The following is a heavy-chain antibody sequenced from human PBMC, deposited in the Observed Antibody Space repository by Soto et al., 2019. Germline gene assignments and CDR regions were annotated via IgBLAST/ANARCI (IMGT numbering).Heavy chain of an antibody. CDR3: ATDRDYDSSGWAEYFQH. D-gene: IGHD3-22*01. J-gene: IGHJ1*01. CDR1: GYTLTELS. V-gene: IGHV1-24*01. CDR2: FDPEDGET. Sequence: QVQLVQSGAEVKKPGASVKVSCKVSGYTLTELSMRWVRQAPGKGLEWMGGFDPEDGETIYAQKFQGRVTITEDTSTDTAYMELSSLRSEDTAVYYCATDRDYDSSGWAEYFQHWGQGTLVTVSS.